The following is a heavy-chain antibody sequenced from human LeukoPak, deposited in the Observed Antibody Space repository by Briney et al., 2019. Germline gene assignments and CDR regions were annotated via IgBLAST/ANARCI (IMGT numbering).Heavy chain of an antibody. CDR3: ARDRKPFWGSGSPTPLDY. D-gene: IGHD3-10*01. CDR1: GFTFSSYS. V-gene: IGHV3-21*04. CDR2: ISSSSSYI. Sequence: GGSLRLSCAASGFTFSSYSMNWVRQAPGKGLEWVSSISSSSSYIYYADSVKGRFTISRDNAKNSLYLQMNSLRDDDTAVYYCARDRKPFWGSGSPTPLDYWGQGTLVTVSS. J-gene: IGHJ4*02.